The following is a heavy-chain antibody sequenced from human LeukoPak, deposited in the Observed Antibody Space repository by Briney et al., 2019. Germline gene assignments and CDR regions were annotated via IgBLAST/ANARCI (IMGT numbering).Heavy chain of an antibody. CDR2: INSDGSST. D-gene: IGHD6-13*01. CDR3: ASETAAGTGYYFDY. J-gene: IGHJ4*02. CDR1: GFTFSSYW. Sequence: GGSLRLSCAASGFTFSSYWMHWVRQAPGKGLVWVSRINSDGSSTSYADSVKGRFTISRDNAKNTLYLQMNSLRAEDTAVYYCASETAAGTGYYFDYWGQGTLVTVSS. V-gene: IGHV3-74*01.